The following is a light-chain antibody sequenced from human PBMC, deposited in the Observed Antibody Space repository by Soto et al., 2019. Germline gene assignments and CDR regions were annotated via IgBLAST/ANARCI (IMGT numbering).Light chain of an antibody. CDR2: DAS. CDR1: QSVSSY. J-gene: IGKJ5*01. V-gene: IGKV3-11*01. Sequence: EIVFTQSPATLSLSQGERDTLYCRASQSVSSYLAWYQHKPGQAPRLLISDASSRTTGIPARFSGSGSETDFTLTICSLEPEDFAVYYCQKRSNWLGVTFGQGTRLEIK. CDR3: QKRSNWLGVT.